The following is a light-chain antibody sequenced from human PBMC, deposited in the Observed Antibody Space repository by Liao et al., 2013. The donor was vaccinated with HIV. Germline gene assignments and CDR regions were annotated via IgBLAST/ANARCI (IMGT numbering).Light chain of an antibody. Sequence: SNVLTQPPSVSVAPGQTARITCGGNNIGSKSAQWYQQKPGQAPLLVMYYDSDRPSGIPERFSGSKSGNTATLIISRVEAGDEADYYCQVWDSSSDPVVFGGGTKLTV. CDR1: NIGSKS. CDR3: QVWDSSSDPVV. CDR2: YDS. J-gene: IGLJ2*01. V-gene: IGLV3-21*04.